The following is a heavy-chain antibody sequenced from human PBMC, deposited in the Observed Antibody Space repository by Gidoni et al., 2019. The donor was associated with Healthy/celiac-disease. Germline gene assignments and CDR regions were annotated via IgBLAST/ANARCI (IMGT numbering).Heavy chain of an antibody. Sequence: EVQLVESGGGWIQPGGSLRLSCAASGFTVSSNYMSWVRRAPGKGLEWVSVIYSGGSTYYADSGKGRFTISRDNSKNTLYLQMNSLRAEDTAVYYCARAEVVDYFDYWGQGTLVTVSS. J-gene: IGHJ4*02. CDR3: ARAEVVDYFDY. CDR1: GFTVSSNY. CDR2: IYSGGST. V-gene: IGHV3-53*01.